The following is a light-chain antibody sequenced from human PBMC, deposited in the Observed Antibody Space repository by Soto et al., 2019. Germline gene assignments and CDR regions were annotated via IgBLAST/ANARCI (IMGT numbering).Light chain of an antibody. CDR3: QQYYSYPHT. CDR2: AAS. CDR1: QGISSY. V-gene: IGKV1-8*01. Sequence: AIRMTQSPSSFSASTGDRVTITCRASQGISSYLAWYQQKPGKAPKLLIYAASTLPSGVPARFIGSGSGTDFTLTSSFLQSEDFATYYCQQYYSYPHTFGQGTKLEIK. J-gene: IGKJ2*01.